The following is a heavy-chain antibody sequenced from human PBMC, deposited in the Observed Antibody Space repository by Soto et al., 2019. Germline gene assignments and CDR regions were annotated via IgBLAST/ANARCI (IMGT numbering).Heavy chain of an antibody. D-gene: IGHD4-17*01. CDR2: ISYDGSNK. CDR1: GFTFSSYG. V-gene: IGHV3-30*18. CDR3: AKDSGSYGDYFDY. J-gene: IGHJ4*02. Sequence: QVQLVESGGGVVQPGRSLRLSCAASGFTFSSYGMHWVRQAPGKGLEWVAVISYDGSNKYYADSVKGRFTISRDNSKNTLYLQMNSLRAEDTDVYYCAKDSGSYGDYFDYWGQGTLVTVSS.